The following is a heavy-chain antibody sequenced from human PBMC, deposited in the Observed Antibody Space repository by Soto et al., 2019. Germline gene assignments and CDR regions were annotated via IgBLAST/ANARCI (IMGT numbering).Heavy chain of an antibody. J-gene: IGHJ1*01. V-gene: IGHV1-69*02. CDR1: GGTFSSYT. CDR2: IIPILGIA. D-gene: IGHD6-19*01. Sequence: QVQLVQSGAEVKKPGSSVKVSCKASGGTFSSYTISWVRQAPGQGLEWMGRIIPILGIANYAQKFQGRVTITADKSTSTAYMELSSLRSEDTAVYYCASSIAVAGAEYFQHWGQGTLVTVSS. CDR3: ASSIAVAGAEYFQH.